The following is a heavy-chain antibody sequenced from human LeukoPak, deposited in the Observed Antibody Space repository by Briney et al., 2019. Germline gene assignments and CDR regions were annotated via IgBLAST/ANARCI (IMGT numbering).Heavy chain of an antibody. CDR2: IIPILGTA. J-gene: IGHJ5*02. Sequence: ASVKVSCKASGGTFSSYAISWVRQAPGQGLEWMGGIIPILGTANYAQKFQGRVTITTDESTSTAYMELSSLRSEDTAVYYCAREESPSGAYYGSAPNTNWFDPWGQGTLVTVSS. CDR1: GGTFSSYA. CDR3: AREESPSGAYYGSAPNTNWFDP. D-gene: IGHD3-10*01. V-gene: IGHV1-69*05.